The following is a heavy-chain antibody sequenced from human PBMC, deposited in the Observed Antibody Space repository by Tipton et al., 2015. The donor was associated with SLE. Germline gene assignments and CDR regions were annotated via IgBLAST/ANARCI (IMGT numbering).Heavy chain of an antibody. V-gene: IGHV1-3*01. J-gene: IGHJ4*02. CDR2: INVVNGNT. CDR1: GYTFSSFA. CDR3: ARGRYYFESSGYFGY. Sequence: QVQLVQSGPEVKKPGASVKVSCKASGYTFSSFAMHWVRQAPGQGLEWMGWINVVNGNTKNSQRFQGRVTISRDTSASTVYMDLSGLRSEDTAVYYCARGRYYFESSGYFGYWGQGTLVTVS. D-gene: IGHD3-22*01.